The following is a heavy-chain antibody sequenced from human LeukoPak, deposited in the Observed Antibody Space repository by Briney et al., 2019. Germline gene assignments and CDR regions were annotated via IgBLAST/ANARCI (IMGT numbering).Heavy chain of an antibody. V-gene: IGHV4-59*01. CDR1: GGSISSYY. CDR3: ARVGGGYSYGFNYYYYGMDV. CDR2: IYYSGST. J-gene: IGHJ6*02. Sequence: PSETLSLTCTVSGGSISSYYWSWIRQPPGKGLEWIGYIYYSGSTNYNPSLKSRVTISVDTSKNQSSLKLSSVTAADTAVYYCARVGGGYSYGFNYYYYGMDVWGQGTTVTVSS. D-gene: IGHD5-18*01.